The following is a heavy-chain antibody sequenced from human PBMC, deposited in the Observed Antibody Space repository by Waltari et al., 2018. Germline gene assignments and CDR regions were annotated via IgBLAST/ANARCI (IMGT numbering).Heavy chain of an antibody. CDR3: ARDVPYYGMDV. V-gene: IGHV3-30-3*01. J-gene: IGHJ6*02. CDR1: GFTFSSYA. CDR2: ISYDGSNK. Sequence: QVQLVESGGGVVQPGRSLRLSCAASGFTFSSYAMHWVRQAPGKGLEWVAVISYDGSNKYYADSVKGRFTSSRDKSKNTLYLQMNSLRAEDTAVYYCARDVPYYGMDVWGQGTTVTVSS.